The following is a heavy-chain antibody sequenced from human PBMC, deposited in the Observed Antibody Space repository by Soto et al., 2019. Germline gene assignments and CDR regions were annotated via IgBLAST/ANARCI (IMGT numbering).Heavy chain of an antibody. CDR3: ARETSVGTSPFSNSGWYGYFDS. J-gene: IGHJ4*02. V-gene: IGHV4-59*01. CDR1: GGSISPYY. CDR2: IFHTGTP. D-gene: IGHD6-19*01. Sequence: SETLSLTCTVSGGSISPYYWSWIRQPPGGGLEWIGYIFHTGTPRYSPSSESRVTLSVDSSKNQVYLKLTSVTAADTAVYFCARETSVGTSPFSNSGWYGYFDSWGPGALVTVSS.